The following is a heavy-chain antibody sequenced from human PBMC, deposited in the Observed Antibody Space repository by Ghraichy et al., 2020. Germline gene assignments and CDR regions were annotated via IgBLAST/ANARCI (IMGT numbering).Heavy chain of an antibody. CDR1: GFTFSTYS. CDR2: ISSSSSYI. J-gene: IGHJ3*02. CDR3: ARSQSARDGYNDAFDI. Sequence: GGSLRLSCAASGFTFSTYSMNWVRQAPGKGLEWVSSISSSSSYIYYADSMKGRFTISRDNAKNSLYLQMNSLRAEDTAVYYCARSQSARDGYNDAFDIWGQGTLVTVSS. D-gene: IGHD5-24*01. V-gene: IGHV3-21*01.